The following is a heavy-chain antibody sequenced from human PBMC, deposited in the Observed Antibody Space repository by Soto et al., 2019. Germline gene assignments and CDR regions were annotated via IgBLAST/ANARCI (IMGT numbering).Heavy chain of an antibody. CDR3: AKYHDTAMVKYYFDY. D-gene: IGHD5-18*01. CDR2: ISYDGSNK. J-gene: IGHJ4*02. CDR1: GFTFSSYG. Sequence: GGSLRLSCAASGFTFSSYGMHWVRQAPGKGLEWVAVISYDGSNKYYADSVKGRFTISRDNSKNTLYLQMNSLRAEDTAVYYCAKYHDTAMVKYYFDYWGQGTLVTVSS. V-gene: IGHV3-30*18.